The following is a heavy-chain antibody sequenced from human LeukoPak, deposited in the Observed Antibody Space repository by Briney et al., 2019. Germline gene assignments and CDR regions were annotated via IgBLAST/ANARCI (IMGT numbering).Heavy chain of an antibody. CDR1: GFTFDDHA. J-gene: IGHJ4*02. D-gene: IGHD6-25*01. Sequence: GGSLRLSCAASGFTFDDHAMHWVRQAPGKGLEWVSGISWNSGSIGYADSVKGRFTISRDNAKNSLYLQMNSLRAEDTALYYCAKSGSQGYYFDYWGQGTLVTVSS. CDR3: AKSGSQGYYFDY. CDR2: ISWNSGSI. V-gene: IGHV3-9*01.